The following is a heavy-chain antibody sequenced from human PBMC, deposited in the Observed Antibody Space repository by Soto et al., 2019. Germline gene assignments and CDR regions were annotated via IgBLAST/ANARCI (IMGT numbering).Heavy chain of an antibody. J-gene: IGHJ6*02. CDR3: AKSLELYYDSSGYRHYYYGMDV. Sequence: GGSLRLSCAASGFTFSSYGMHWVRQAPGKGLEWVAVISYDGSNKYYADSVKGRFTISRDNSENTLYLQMNSLRAENTAVYYCAKSLELYYDSSGYRHYYYGMDVWGQGTTVTVSS. CDR2: ISYDGSNK. CDR1: GFTFSSYG. D-gene: IGHD3-22*01. V-gene: IGHV3-30*18.